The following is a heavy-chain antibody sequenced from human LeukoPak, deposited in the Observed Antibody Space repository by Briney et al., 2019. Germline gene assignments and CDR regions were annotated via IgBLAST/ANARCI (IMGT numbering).Heavy chain of an antibody. Sequence: GGSLRLSCAASGFTFSDYWMHWVRQAPGKGLVWVSRIKTDGRDTNYADSVKGRFTISRDNAKNTLYLQMNSLRAEDTAVYYCARVYVGSTTTCPYDYWGQGTLVTVSS. CDR2: IKTDGRDT. D-gene: IGHD3-16*01. CDR1: GFTFSDYW. CDR3: ARVYVGSTTTCPYDY. V-gene: IGHV3-74*01. J-gene: IGHJ4*02.